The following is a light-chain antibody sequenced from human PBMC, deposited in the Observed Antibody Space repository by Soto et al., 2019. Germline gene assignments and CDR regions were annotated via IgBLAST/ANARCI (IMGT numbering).Light chain of an antibody. V-gene: IGKV3-20*01. CDR3: QQYGSSPWT. CDR2: GAS. J-gene: IGKJ1*01. Sequence: EIVVTQSPATLSVSPGERATLSCRASQSVSSSYLAWYQQKPGQAPRLLIYGASSRATGIPDRFSGSGSGTDFTLTISRLEPEDFAVYYCQQYGSSPWTFGQGTKV. CDR1: QSVSSSY.